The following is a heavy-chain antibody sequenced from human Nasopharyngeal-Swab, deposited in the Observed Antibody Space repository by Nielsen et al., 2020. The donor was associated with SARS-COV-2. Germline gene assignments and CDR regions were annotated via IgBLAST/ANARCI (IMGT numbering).Heavy chain of an antibody. CDR1: GYSISSGYY. CDR3: ARSLRGSSLHY. CDR2: ISSSSSYI. V-gene: IGHV3-21*01. Sequence: ETLSLTCTVSGYSISSGYYWGWIRQPPGKGLEWVSSISSSSSYIYYADSVKGRFTISRDNAKNSLYLQMNSLRAEDTAVYYCARSLRGSSLHYWGQGTLVTVPS. J-gene: IGHJ4*02. D-gene: IGHD6-6*01.